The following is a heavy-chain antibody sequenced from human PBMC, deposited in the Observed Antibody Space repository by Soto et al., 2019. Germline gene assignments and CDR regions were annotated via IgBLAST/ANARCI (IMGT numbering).Heavy chain of an antibody. V-gene: IGHV1-2*02. J-gene: IGHJ6*02. Sequence: VASVKVSCKASGYTFTGYYMHWVRQAPGQGLEWMGWINPNSGGTNYAQKFQGRVTMTRDTSISTAYMELSRLRSDDTAVYYCASGHTASRIYYYYYYGMDVWGQGTTVTVSS. CDR2: INPNSGGT. CDR3: ASGHTASRIYYYYYYGMDV. D-gene: IGHD2-15*01. CDR1: GYTFTGYY.